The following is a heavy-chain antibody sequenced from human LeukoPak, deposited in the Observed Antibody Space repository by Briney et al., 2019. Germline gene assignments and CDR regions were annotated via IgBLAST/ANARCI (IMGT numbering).Heavy chain of an antibody. CDR2: IYPGDSDT. V-gene: IGHV5-51*01. CDR3: ARLTTAAGNFYFDY. Sequence: GASLQISCKGSGYIFTSYWIGWVRQLPGKGLEWMGIIYPGDSDTRYSPSFQGQVTISADKSISTAYLQWSSLKASDTAMYYCARLTTAAGNFYFDYWGQGTLVTVSS. CDR1: GYIFTSYW. D-gene: IGHD6-13*01. J-gene: IGHJ4*02.